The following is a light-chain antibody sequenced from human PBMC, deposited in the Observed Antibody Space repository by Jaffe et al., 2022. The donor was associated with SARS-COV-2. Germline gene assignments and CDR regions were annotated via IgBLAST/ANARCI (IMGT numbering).Light chain of an antibody. J-gene: IGLJ3*02. V-gene: IGLV2-11*01. CDR1: SSDVGGYSY. Sequence: QSALTQPRSVSGSPGQSVTISCTGTSSDVGGYSYVSWYQQHPGRAPKLMIYDVSKRPSGVPDRFSGSKSGSTASLTISGLQAEDEADYYCCSYAGSYTFVFGGGTKLTVL. CDR3: CSYAGSYTFV. CDR2: DVS.